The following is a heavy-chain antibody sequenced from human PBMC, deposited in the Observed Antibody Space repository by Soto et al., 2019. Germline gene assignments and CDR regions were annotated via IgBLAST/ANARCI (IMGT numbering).Heavy chain of an antibody. J-gene: IGHJ4*02. CDR2: IWYDGSNK. CDR3: AKGGHDSSGRRLLPYYFDY. D-gene: IGHD3-22*01. Sequence: GGSLRLSCAASGFTFSSYGMHWVRQAPGKGLEWVAVIWYDGSNKYYADSVKGRFTISRDNAKNSLYLQMNSLRAEDTALYYCAKGGHDSSGRRLLPYYFDYWGQGTLVTVSS. CDR1: GFTFSSYG. V-gene: IGHV3-33*03.